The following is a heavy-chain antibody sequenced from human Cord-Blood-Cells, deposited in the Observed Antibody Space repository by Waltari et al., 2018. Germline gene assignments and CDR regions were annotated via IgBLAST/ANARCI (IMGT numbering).Heavy chain of an antibody. D-gene: IGHD6-6*01. CDR2: INPNSGGT. J-gene: IGHJ1*01. Sequence: QVQLVQSGAEVKQPGAPVKVSCKASGYTFTGHYIYWVRHAPGQGREWMGWINPNSGGTNYAQKFQGRVTMTRDTSISTAYMELSRLRSDDTAVYYCASSFLAARRQYFQHWGQGTLVTVSS. V-gene: IGHV1-2*02. CDR3: ASSFLAARRQYFQH. CDR1: GYTFTGHY.